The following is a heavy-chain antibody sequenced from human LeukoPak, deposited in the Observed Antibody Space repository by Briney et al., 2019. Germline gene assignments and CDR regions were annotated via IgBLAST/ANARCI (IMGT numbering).Heavy chain of an antibody. CDR3: SGGRDIAVAGPGGYFDY. V-gene: IGHV3-11*01. D-gene: IGHD6-19*01. J-gene: IGHJ4*02. CDR2: ISPGGDEV. CDR1: GFIFSDYH. Sequence: GGSLRLSCAASGFIFSDYHMSWIRQAPGKGLEWVSYISPGGDEVYFADSVKGRFTISRDNAKNSLFLQMSSLTAEDTAGYYCSGGRDIAVAGPGGYFDYWGQGSLVTVSS.